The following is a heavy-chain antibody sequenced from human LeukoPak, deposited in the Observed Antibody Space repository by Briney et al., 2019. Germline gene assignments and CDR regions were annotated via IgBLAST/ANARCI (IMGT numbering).Heavy chain of an antibody. CDR3: ARADIVGTILTDAFHI. V-gene: IGHV1-2*02. Sequence: ASVKVSCKASGYTFTGYYMHWVRQAPGQGLEWMGWINPNSGGTNYAQKFRGRVTMTRDTSISTAYMDLSRLRSDDTAVYYCARADIVGTILTDAFHIWGQGTRVTVSS. CDR1: GYTFTGYY. CDR2: INPNSGGT. J-gene: IGHJ3*02. D-gene: IGHD5-12*01.